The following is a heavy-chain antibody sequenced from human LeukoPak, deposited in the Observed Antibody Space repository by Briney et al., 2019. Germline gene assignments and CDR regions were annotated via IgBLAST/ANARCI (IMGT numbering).Heavy chain of an antibody. D-gene: IGHD5-12*01. V-gene: IGHV3-23*01. Sequence: PGGSLRLSCAASGFTFSSYAMSWVRQAPGKGLEWVSAISGSGGSTYYADSLKGRFTISRDNSKHMLYFLVNSLMAEDTAVDYCAKDQGVYSGYDEGVLGFDYWGQGTLVTVSS. J-gene: IGHJ4*02. CDR2: ISGSGGST. CDR3: AKDQGVYSGYDEGVLGFDY. CDR1: GFTFSSYA.